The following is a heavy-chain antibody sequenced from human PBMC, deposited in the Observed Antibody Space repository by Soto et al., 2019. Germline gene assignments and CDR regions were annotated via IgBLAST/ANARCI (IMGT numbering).Heavy chain of an antibody. J-gene: IGHJ4*02. V-gene: IGHV3-15*01. CDR3: TTVYLYDFWSGYRGYFDY. D-gene: IGHD3-3*01. Sequence: GGSLRLSCAASGFTFSNAWMSWVRQAPGKGLEWVGRIKSKTDGGTTDYAAPVKGRFTISRDDSKNTLYLQMNSLKTEDTAVYYCTTVYLYDFWSGYRGYFDYWGQGTLVTVSS. CDR1: GFTFSNAW. CDR2: IKSKTDGGTT.